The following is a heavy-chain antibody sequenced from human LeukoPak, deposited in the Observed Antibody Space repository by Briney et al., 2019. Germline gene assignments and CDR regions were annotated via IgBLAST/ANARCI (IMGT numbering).Heavy chain of an antibody. CDR1: GGSISSSSYY. CDR2: IYYSGST. CDR3: ARRREAYCGGDCLYYFDY. J-gene: IGHJ4*02. D-gene: IGHD2-21*02. V-gene: IGHV4-39*01. Sequence: PSEPLSLTCTVSGGSISSSSYYWGWIRQPPGKGLEWIGRIYYSGSTYYNPSLKSRVTISVDTSQNQFSLKLSSVTAADTAVYYCARRREAYCGGDCLYYFDYWGQGTLVTDPS.